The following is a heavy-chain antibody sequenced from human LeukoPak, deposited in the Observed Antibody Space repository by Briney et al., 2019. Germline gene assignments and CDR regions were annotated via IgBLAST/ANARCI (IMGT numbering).Heavy chain of an antibody. J-gene: IGHJ3*02. V-gene: IGHV3-53*01. CDR3: ARDSTYDILTGRTGAFDI. Sequence: PGGSLRLSCAASGFTVSSNYMSWVRQAPGKGLEWVSVIHSGGSTYYADSVKGRFTISRDNSKNTLYLQMNSLRAEDTAVYYCARDSTYDILTGRTGAFDIWGQGTMVTVSS. CDR2: IHSGGST. CDR1: GFTVSSNY. D-gene: IGHD3-9*01.